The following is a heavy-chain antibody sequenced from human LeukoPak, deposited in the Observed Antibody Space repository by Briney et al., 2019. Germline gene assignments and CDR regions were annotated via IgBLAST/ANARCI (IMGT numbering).Heavy chain of an antibody. Sequence: ASVKVSCKASGYTFTGYYMHWVRQAPGQGLEWMGWINPNSGGTNYAQKFQGRVTMTRDTSISTAYMELSRLRSDDTAVYYCARGDGEVAGGTENWFDPWGQGTLVIVSS. CDR2: INPNSGGT. CDR1: GYTFTGYY. D-gene: IGHD6-13*01. J-gene: IGHJ5*02. V-gene: IGHV1-2*02. CDR3: ARGDGEVAGGTENWFDP.